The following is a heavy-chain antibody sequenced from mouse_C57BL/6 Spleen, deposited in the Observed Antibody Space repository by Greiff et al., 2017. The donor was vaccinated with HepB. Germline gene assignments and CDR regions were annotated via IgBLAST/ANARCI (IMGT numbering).Heavy chain of an antibody. CDR1: GYTFTSYW. D-gene: IGHD1-1*02. V-gene: IGHV1-61*01. J-gene: IGHJ3*01. CDR2: IYPSDSET. Sequence: QVQLKQPGAELVRPGSSVKLSCKASGYTFTSYWMDWVKQRPGQGLEWIGNIYPSDSETHYNQKFKDKATLTVDKSSSTAYMQLSSLTSEDSAVYYCATMAPFAYWGQGTLVTVSA. CDR3: ATMAPFAY.